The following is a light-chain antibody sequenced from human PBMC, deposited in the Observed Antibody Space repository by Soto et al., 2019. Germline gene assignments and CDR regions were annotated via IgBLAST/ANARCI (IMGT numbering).Light chain of an antibody. V-gene: IGKV1-5*01. CDR2: DAS. J-gene: IGKJ1*01. Sequence: DIQMTQSPTTLSASVGDRVIITCRASQRMSAWLAWYQQKPGIAPKLLIYDASSLEDGVPSRFSGSASGTDFTLTINSLQPDDFATYYCQQYDTYPWTFGQGTKVEIK. CDR3: QQYDTYPWT. CDR1: QRMSAW.